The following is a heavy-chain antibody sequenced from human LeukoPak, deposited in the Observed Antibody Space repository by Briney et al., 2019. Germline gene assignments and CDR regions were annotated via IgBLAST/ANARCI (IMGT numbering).Heavy chain of an antibody. CDR2: IIPIFGTA. Sequence: SVTVSCKASGGTFISYAISWVRQAPGQGLEWMGGIIPIFGTANYAQKFQGRVTITADESTSTAYMELSRLRSDDTAVYYCARDHPDYYMDVWGKGTTVTVSS. J-gene: IGHJ6*03. V-gene: IGHV1-69*13. CDR3: ARDHPDYYMDV. CDR1: GGTFISYA.